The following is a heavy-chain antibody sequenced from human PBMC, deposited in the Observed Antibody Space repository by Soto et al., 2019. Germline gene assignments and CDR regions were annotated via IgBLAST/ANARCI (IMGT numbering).Heavy chain of an antibody. D-gene: IGHD3-10*01. CDR3: ARVRFGEWGYAMDV. V-gene: IGHV3-11*01. J-gene: IGHJ6*02. CDR2: ISSSGSSI. CDR1: GLTFSDCY. Sequence: PGGSLRLSCAASGLTFSDCYMNWIRQAPGKGLEWVSYISSSGSSINYAGSVKGRFTISRDNAKNSLYLQMNSLRAEDTAMYYCARVRFGEWGYAMDVWVQGTTVTVSS.